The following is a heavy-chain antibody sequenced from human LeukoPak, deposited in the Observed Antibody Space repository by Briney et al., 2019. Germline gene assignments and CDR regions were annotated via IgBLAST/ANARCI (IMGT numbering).Heavy chain of an antibody. CDR2: MNPTSGNT. Sequence: ASVKVSCKASGYTFTSYDINWVRQATEQGLEWMGWMNPTSGNTGYAQKFQGRVTMTRNTSISTAYMELSSLRSEDTAVYYCAKIRRIAARPGWFDPWGQGTLVTVSS. J-gene: IGHJ5*02. V-gene: IGHV1-8*01. D-gene: IGHD6-6*01. CDR1: GYTFTSYD. CDR3: AKIRRIAARPGWFDP.